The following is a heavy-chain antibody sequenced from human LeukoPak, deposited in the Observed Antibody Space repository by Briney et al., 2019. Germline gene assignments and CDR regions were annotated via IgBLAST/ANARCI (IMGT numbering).Heavy chain of an antibody. CDR3: ARSPWELSPTNNWFDP. V-gene: IGHV1-69*01. J-gene: IGHJ5*02. CDR1: GGTCSSYA. CDR2: IIPIFGTA. D-gene: IGHD3-16*02. Sequence: ASVKVSCKASGGTCSSYAISWVRQAPGQGLEWMGGIIPIFGTANYAQKFQGRTADESTSTAYMELNSLRSEDTAVYYCARSPWELSPTNNWFDPWGQGTLVTVSS.